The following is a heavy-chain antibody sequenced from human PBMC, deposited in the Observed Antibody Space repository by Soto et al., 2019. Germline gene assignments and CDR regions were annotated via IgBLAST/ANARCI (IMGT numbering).Heavy chain of an antibody. J-gene: IGHJ6*03. D-gene: IGHD5-18*01. Sequence: QLQLQESGPGLVKPSETLSLTCTVSGGSISSSSYYWGWIRQPPGKGLEWIGSIYYSGSTYYNPSLKSRVTISVDTSKHQFSLKLSSVTAADTAVYYCARHLNVDTAMVPYYYYYYMDVWGKGTTVTVSS. V-gene: IGHV4-39*01. CDR2: IYYSGST. CDR3: ARHLNVDTAMVPYYYYYYMDV. CDR1: GGSISSSSYY.